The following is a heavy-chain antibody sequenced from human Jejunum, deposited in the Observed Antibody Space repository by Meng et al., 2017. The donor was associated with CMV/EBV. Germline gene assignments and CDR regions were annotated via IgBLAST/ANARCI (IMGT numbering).Heavy chain of an antibody. D-gene: IGHD3-22*01. Sequence: CNASGYTFPNNNWTRVRQAPGQGPEWMGWINTTTGNPTYARDFTGRFVFSLDTSVSTAYLQISSLKAEDTDVYYCARDGLNERYFDYWGQGTLVTVSS. CDR3: ARDGLNERYFDY. CDR2: INTTTGNP. J-gene: IGHJ4*02. V-gene: IGHV7-4-1*02. CDR1: GYTFPNNN.